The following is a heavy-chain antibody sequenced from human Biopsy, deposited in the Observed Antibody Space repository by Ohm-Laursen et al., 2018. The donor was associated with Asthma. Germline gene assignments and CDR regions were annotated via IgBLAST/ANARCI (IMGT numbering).Heavy chain of an antibody. V-gene: IGHV4-59*01. CDR1: GGSISSYY. CDR3: ARSIAVAGVPFDP. CDR2: VQYNGRS. Sequence: SETLSLTCTVSGGSISSYYWSWIRRAPGKGLEWIGYVQYNGRSNYNPSLKSRVTISVDTFTDRCSLRLTSVTAADTAIYYCARSIAVAGVPFDPWGQRTLVTVSS. J-gene: IGHJ5*02. D-gene: IGHD6-19*01.